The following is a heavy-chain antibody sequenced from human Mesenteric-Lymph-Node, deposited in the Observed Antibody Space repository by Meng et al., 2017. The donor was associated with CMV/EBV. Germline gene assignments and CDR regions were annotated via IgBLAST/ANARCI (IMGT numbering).Heavy chain of an antibody. V-gene: IGHV3-21*04. J-gene: IGHJ5*02. CDR3: AKLYDSSGGWFDP. D-gene: IGHD3-22*01. CDR1: GFTFSTHS. CDR2: ISSSSSYI. Sequence: GESLKISCAASGFTFSTHSMNWVRQAPGKGLEWVSSISSSSSYIYYADSVKGRFTISRDNAKNSLYLQMNSLRAEDTAVYYCAKLYDSSGGWFDPWGQGTLVTVSS.